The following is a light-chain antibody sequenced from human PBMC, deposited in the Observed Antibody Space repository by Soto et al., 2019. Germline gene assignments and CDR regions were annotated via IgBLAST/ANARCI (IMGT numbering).Light chain of an antibody. CDR3: QQYNNWPPWT. V-gene: IGKV3-15*01. CDR1: QSVGSK. CDR2: GAF. J-gene: IGKJ1*01. Sequence: EIVMTQSPATLSVSPGERATLSCRASQSVGSKLVWYQQKPGQAPRLLIFGAFTRATGIPARFSGSGSGTEFTLTISSLQSEDFAVYYCQQYNNWPPWTFGQGTKVDIK.